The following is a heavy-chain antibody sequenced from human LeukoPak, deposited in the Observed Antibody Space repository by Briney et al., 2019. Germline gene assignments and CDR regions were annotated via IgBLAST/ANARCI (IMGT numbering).Heavy chain of an antibody. Sequence: SETLSLTCTVSGGSISSSSYYWGWIRQPPGKGLEWIGSIYYSGSTYYNPSLKSRVTISVDTSKNQFSLKLSSVTAADTAAYYCARHVGHYYGMDVWGQGTTVTVSS. CDR2: IYYSGST. CDR3: ARHVGHYYGMDV. V-gene: IGHV4-39*01. CDR1: GGSISSSSYY. J-gene: IGHJ6*02.